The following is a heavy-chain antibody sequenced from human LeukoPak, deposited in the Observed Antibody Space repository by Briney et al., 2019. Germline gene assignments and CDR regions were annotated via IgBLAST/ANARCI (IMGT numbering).Heavy chain of an antibody. Sequence: PGGSLRLSCAASGFTFSSCAMSWVRQAPGKGLEWVSAIWYDGSKRCYADSVKGRFTISRDDSKNTVYLQMNSLRADDTAVYYCARDPQHSMDVWGQGTTVTVSS. CDR3: ARDPQHSMDV. CDR2: IWYDGSKR. D-gene: IGHD5-18*01. CDR1: GFTFSSCA. J-gene: IGHJ6*02. V-gene: IGHV3-33*08.